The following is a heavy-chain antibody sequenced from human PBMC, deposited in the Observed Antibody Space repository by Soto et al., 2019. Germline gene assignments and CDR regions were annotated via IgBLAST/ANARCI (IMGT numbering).Heavy chain of an antibody. D-gene: IGHD3-16*02. Sequence: QVQLVQSGAEVKKPGASVKVSCKASGYTFTSYYMHWVRRAPGQGLEWMGIINPRGGSTSYAQKFQGRVTMTRDTSTSTVYMELSSLRSEDTAVYYCARDDYDYIWGSYRFRGDAFDIWGQGTMVTVSS. CDR2: INPRGGST. CDR1: GYTFTSYY. J-gene: IGHJ3*02. V-gene: IGHV1-46*03. CDR3: ARDDYDYIWGSYRFRGDAFDI.